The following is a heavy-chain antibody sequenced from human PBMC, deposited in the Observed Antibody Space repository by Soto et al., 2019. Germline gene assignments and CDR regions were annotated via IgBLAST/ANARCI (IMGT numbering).Heavy chain of an antibody. CDR3: ARDQSFDRSYYYGIDV. CDR1: GGSISSGGYY. J-gene: IGHJ6*02. D-gene: IGHD3-10*01. V-gene: IGHV4-31*03. Sequence: SETLSLTCTVSGGSISSGGYYWSWIRQHPGKGLEWIGYIYYSGSTYYNPSLKSRVTISVDTSKNQFSLKLSSVTAADTAVYYCARDQSFDRSYYYGIDVWGQGTTVTVSS. CDR2: IYYSGST.